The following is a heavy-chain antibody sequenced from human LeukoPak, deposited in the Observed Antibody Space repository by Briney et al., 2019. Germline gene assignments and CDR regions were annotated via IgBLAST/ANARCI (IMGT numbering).Heavy chain of an antibody. V-gene: IGHV1-2*02. CDR3: ARSPGLDTAVVNRP. J-gene: IGHJ5*02. D-gene: IGHD5-18*01. Sequence: ASVKVSCKTSGFTFTGYYIHWVRQAPGQGLEWTGWISPNSGGTNYAQNFQGRVTMTRDTSINTAYMELGRLRSDDTAVYYCARSPGLDTAVVNRPWGQGTLITVSS. CDR1: GFTFTGYY. CDR2: ISPNSGGT.